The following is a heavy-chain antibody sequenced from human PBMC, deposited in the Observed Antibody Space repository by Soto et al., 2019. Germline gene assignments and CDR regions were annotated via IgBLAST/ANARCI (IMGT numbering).Heavy chain of an antibody. CDR1: GGTFSSYT. Sequence: ASVKVSCKASGGTFSSYTISWVRQAPGQGLEWMGRINAGNGNTKYSQKFQGRVTITRDTSASTAYMELSSLRSEDTAVYYCARVDSGSKDSSYFDYWGQGTLVTVSS. CDR2: INAGNGNT. J-gene: IGHJ4*02. D-gene: IGHD1-26*01. V-gene: IGHV1-3*01. CDR3: ARVDSGSKDSSYFDY.